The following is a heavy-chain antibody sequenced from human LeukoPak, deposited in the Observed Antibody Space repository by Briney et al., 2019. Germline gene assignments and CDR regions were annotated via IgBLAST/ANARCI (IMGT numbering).Heavy chain of an antibody. D-gene: IGHD1-1*01. J-gene: IGHJ3*02. CDR2: IYYSGST. V-gene: IGHV4-59*01. CDR1: GGSISSYY. CDR3: ARVKAPTGTTNDAFDI. Sequence: PSETLSLTCTVSGGSISSYYWSWIQQPPGKGLEWIGYIYYSGSTNYNPSLKSRVTISVDTSKNQFSLKLSSVTAADTAVYYCARVKAPTGTTNDAFDIWGQGTMVTVS.